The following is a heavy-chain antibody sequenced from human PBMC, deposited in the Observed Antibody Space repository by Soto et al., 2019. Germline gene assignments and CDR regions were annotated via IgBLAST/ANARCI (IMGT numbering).Heavy chain of an antibody. CDR2: ISYDGSNK. V-gene: IGHV3-30*18. J-gene: IGHJ5*02. D-gene: IGHD6-19*01. Sequence: QVQLVESGGGVVQPGRSLRLSCAASGFTFSSYGMHWVRQAPGKGLEWVAVISYDGSNKYYADSVKGRFTISRDNSKNTLYLQMNSLRADDTAVYYCAKDNSYSSGWYSWFDPWGQGTLVTVSS. CDR1: GFTFSSYG. CDR3: AKDNSYSSGWYSWFDP.